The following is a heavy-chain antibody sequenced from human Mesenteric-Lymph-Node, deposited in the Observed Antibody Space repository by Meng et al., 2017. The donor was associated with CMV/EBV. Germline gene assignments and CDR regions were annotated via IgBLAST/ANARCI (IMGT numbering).Heavy chain of an antibody. CDR1: GFTFSSYW. D-gene: IGHD2-2*02. Sequence: GESLKISCGASGFTFSSYWMHWVRQAPGKGLVWVSRINSDGSSTSYADSVKGRFTISRDNAKNTLYLQMNSLRAEDTAVYYCARVYCSSTSCYRYFDYWGQGTLVTVSS. CDR3: ARVYCSSTSCYRYFDY. J-gene: IGHJ4*02. V-gene: IGHV3-74*01. CDR2: INSDGSST.